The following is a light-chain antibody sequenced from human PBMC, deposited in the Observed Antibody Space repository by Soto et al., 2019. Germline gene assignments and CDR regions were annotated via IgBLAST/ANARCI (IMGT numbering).Light chain of an antibody. CDR2: GAS. J-gene: IGKJ3*01. CDR3: QQYHNWPVT. CDR1: QSVSTN. V-gene: IGKV3-15*01. Sequence: EIVMTQSPATLSVSPGARATLSCRASQSVSTNLAWYQQRPCQPPRVLIYGASTRATGIPARFSGSGYGTEFSLPISSLQSEDFVVYYCQQYHNWPVTFGPGTKV.